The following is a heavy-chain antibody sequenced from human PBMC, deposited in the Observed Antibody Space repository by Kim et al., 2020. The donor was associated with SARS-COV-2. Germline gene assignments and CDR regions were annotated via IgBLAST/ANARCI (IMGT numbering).Heavy chain of an antibody. J-gene: IGHJ6*02. D-gene: IGHD1-26*01. CDR3: VREPVGKDDGMDI. V-gene: IGHV3-33*08. Sequence: GGSLRLSCVASGFTFSNYIMHWVRQAPGKGLEWVTVIWSDGSSEHYEDSVKGRFAISRDNSKNTLFLQMSSLTAEDTAVYYCVREPVGKDDGMDIWGQGTMVTVSS. CDR1: GFTFSNYI. CDR2: IWSDGSSE.